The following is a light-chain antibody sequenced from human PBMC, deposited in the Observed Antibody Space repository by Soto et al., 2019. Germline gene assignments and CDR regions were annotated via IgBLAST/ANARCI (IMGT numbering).Light chain of an antibody. CDR1: QNIRSS. CDR2: DAS. CDR3: QQRSNWPIT. V-gene: IGKV3-15*01. J-gene: IGKJ5*01. Sequence: EVVLTQSPASLSASPGESVTLXCRASQNIRSSLAWYQQRPGQAPRLLIYDASARATGIPPRFSGGGSGTEFTVTISSLQSEDFAVYYCQQRSNWPITFGQGTRLEIK.